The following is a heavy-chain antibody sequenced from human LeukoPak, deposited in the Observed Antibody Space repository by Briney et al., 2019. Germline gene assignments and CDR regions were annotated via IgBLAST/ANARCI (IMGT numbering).Heavy chain of an antibody. V-gene: IGHV3-21*01. Sequence: GGSLRLSCAASGFTFSSYSINWVRQAPGKGLEWVSSISSSSSYIYYADSVKGRFTISRDNAKNSLYLQMNSLRAEDTAVYYCARHIASTTGAKYYFDYWGQGTLVTVSS. D-gene: IGHD1-1*01. J-gene: IGHJ4*02. CDR2: ISSSSSYI. CDR3: ARHIASTTGAKYYFDY. CDR1: GFTFSSYS.